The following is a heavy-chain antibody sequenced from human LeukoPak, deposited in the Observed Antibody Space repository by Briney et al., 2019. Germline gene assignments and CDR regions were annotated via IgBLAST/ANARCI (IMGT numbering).Heavy chain of an antibody. V-gene: IGHV4-34*01. CDR3: ARAPYDYVWGSYRYLNYFDY. CDR2: INHSGST. CDR1: GGSFSGYY. J-gene: IGHJ4*02. Sequence: SETLSLTCAVYGGSFSGYYWSWIRQPPGKGLEWIGEINHSGSTNYNPSLKSRVTISVDTSKNQFSLKLSSVTAAATAVYYCARAPYDYVWGSYRYLNYFDYWGQGTLVTVSS. D-gene: IGHD3-16*02.